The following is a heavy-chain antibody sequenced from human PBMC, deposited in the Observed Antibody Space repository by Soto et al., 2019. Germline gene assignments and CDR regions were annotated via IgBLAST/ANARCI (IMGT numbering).Heavy chain of an antibody. CDR1: GFPFSSYW. CDR3: ARGGTWSDY. D-gene: IGHD5-12*01. CDR2: INSDGTIT. V-gene: IGHV3-74*01. Sequence: PGGSLRLSCAASGFPFSSYWMHWVRQAPGKGLMWVSRINSDGTITTYADSVKGRFTISRDNANNTLYLQMNSLTADDTAVYYCARGGTWSDYWGQGTLVTVSS. J-gene: IGHJ4*02.